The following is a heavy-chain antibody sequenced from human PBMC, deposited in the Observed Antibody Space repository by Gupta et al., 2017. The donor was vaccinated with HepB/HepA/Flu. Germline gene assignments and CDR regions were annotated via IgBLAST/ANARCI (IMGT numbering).Heavy chain of an antibody. J-gene: IGHJ4*02. CDR1: GGSISSDGYY. CDR3: ARVSALHSNGYFFDY. D-gene: IGHD3-22*01. Sequence: QVQLQGSGPGLVKPSQTLSLTCTVSGGSISSDGYYWTWIRQHPGKGLEWVGYIYYSGGSSYNPSLKSRVSMSVDTSKNHFSLKLSSVTAADTAVYYCARVSALHSNGYFFDYWGQGTLVTVSS. CDR2: IYYSGGS. V-gene: IGHV4-31*03.